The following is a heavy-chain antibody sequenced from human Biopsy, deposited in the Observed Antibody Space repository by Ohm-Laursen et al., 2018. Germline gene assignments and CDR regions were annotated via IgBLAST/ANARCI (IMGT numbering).Heavy chain of an antibody. CDR2: IYYTGNT. CDR3: ARLYRLDDYWNDDPPDAFDI. D-gene: IGHD3-3*01. CDR1: GDSISTYY. Sequence: SETLSLTCTVSGDSISTYYWSWIRQPPGKGLQWIGYIYYTGNTDYNPSLQSRVTISVDTSKNHFSLRLRSMTPADTAVFFCARLYRLDDYWNDDPPDAFDIWGQGTMVTVSS. V-gene: IGHV4-59*01. J-gene: IGHJ3*02.